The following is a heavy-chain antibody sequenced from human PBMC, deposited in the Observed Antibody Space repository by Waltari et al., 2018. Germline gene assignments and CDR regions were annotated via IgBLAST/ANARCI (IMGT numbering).Heavy chain of an antibody. V-gene: IGHV1-2*02. CDR3: ARSIAAAELGAFDI. J-gene: IGHJ3*02. CDR2: INPNSGGT. Sequence: QVQLVQSGAEVTKPGASVKVYCKASGYTFTGYYMHWVRQAPGQGLEWMGWINPNSGGTNYAQKFQGRVTMTRDTSISTAYMELSRLRSDDTAVYYCARSIAAAELGAFDIWGQGTMVTVSS. CDR1: GYTFTGYY. D-gene: IGHD6-13*01.